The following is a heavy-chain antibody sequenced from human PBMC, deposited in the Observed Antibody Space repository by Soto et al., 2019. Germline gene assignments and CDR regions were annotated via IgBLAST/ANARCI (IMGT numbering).Heavy chain of an antibody. J-gene: IGHJ4*02. D-gene: IGHD3-10*01. CDR1: AYTFSSYT. V-gene: IGHV1-69*02. Sequence: ASVKVSCKAAAYTFSSYTISWVRQAPGQGLEWMGRINPILSIANYAQRFQGRVTLTADKSTSTAYMVLSSLRSEGTAIYYCATSYGSGYRAFDYWGQGTLVTSPQ. CDR3: ATSYGSGYRAFDY. CDR2: INPILSIA.